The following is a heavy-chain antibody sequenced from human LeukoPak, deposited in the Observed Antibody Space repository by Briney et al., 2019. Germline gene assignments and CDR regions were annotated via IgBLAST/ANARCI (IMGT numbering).Heavy chain of an antibody. CDR2: IYPGDSDT. CDR1: GYSFTNFW. V-gene: IGHV5-51*01. J-gene: IGHJ4*02. Sequence: GESLRISCKGFGYSFTNFWIGWVRQLPGKGLEWMGIIYPGDSDTRYSPSFQGQVTISADKSVSTAYLQWSNLKASDTAMYYCARQGIMGATRSYFDYWGQGTLVTVSS. D-gene: IGHD1-26*01. CDR3: ARQGIMGATRSYFDY.